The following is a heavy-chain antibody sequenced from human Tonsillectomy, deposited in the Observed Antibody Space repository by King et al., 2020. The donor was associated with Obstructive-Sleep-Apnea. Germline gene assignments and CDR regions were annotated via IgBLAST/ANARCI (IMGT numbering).Heavy chain of an antibody. Sequence: VQLVESGGGVVQPGRSLRLSCAASGFPFSTYAIHWVRQAPGKGLEWVAVISYDGSKKYYADSAKGRLTISRDNSKNTLHLQVNSLRAEETAVYYCARAHCSGATCYAPDFWGQGTLVTVSS. J-gene: IGHJ4*02. V-gene: IGHV3-30*04. CDR3: ARAHCSGATCYAPDF. CDR2: ISYDGSKK. CDR1: GFPFSTYA. D-gene: IGHD2-15*01.